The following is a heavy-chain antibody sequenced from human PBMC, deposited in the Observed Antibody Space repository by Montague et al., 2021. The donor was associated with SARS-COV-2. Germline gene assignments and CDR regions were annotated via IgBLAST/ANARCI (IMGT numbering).Heavy chain of an antibody. D-gene: IGHD6-13*01. CDR3: AKETAAVGNPLFDS. CDR2: IVNNGRKS. V-gene: IGHV3-23*01. Sequence: SLRLSCAASGFTFSRYAMSWVRQAPGKGLEWVSGIVNNGRKSFYTDSVKGRFVISRDNSDKMVYLQLNSLRAEDTAIYYCAKETAAVGNPLFDSWGQGTLFNVS. CDR1: GFTFSRYA. J-gene: IGHJ4*02.